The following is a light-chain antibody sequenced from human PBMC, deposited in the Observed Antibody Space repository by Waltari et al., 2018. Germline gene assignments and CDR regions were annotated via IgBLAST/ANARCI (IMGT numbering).Light chain of an antibody. CDR1: KLGDKY. CDR2: QDR. V-gene: IGLV3-1*01. J-gene: IGLJ1*01. CDR3: QAWDSSTGV. Sequence: SYELTQPPSVSVSPGQTASITCSGDKLGDKYACWYQQKPGQSPVLVIYQDRNRPSGVPWRFSGSNSGNTATLTISGTQAMDEADYYCQAWDSSTGVFGTGTKVTVL.